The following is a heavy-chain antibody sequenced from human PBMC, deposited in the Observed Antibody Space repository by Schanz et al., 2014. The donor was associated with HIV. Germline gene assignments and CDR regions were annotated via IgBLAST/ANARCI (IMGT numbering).Heavy chain of an antibody. V-gene: IGHV3-23*01. D-gene: IGHD2-15*01. CDR2: ISGSSFT. Sequence: EVQLLESGGGLVQPGGSLRLSCAASGFTFSSYAMSWVRQAPGKGLEWVSAISGSSFTYSADSVKGRFTISRDNSKNTLYLQMNSLRAEDTAVYYCALSRPSGYGGSWYFDLWGRGTLVAVSS. CDR3: ALSRPSGYGGSWYFDL. CDR1: GFTFSSYA. J-gene: IGHJ2*01.